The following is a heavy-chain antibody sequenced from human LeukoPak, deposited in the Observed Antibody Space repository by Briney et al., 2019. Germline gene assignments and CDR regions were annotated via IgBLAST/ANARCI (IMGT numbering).Heavy chain of an antibody. V-gene: IGHV1-69*01. CDR1: GGTFSSYA. CDR2: IIPVFGTA. D-gene: IGHD3-10*01. Sequence: SVKVSCKASGGTFSSYAISWVRQAPGQGLEWMGGIIPVFGTANYAQKFQGRVTITADESTSTAYMELSSLRSEDTAVYYCARGPVITMVRGVKYYYYYGMDVWGKGTTVTVSS. CDR3: ARGPVITMVRGVKYYYYYGMDV. J-gene: IGHJ6*04.